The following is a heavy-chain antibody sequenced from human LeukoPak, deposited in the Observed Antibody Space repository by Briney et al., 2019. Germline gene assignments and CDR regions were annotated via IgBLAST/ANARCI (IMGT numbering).Heavy chain of an antibody. CDR1: GGSICDYY. Sequence: PSETLSLTCSVSGGSICDYYWTWVRQPPGKGLEWIGYISYTGSTSYYPSLKSRVTISIDTYRKKFSLELTSVTAADTAVYYCSRLSSDYYETSNYFYYMDVWGKGTTVTVSS. CDR3: SRLSSDYYETSNYFYYMDV. J-gene: IGHJ6*03. V-gene: IGHV4-59*08. D-gene: IGHD3-22*01. CDR2: ISYTGST.